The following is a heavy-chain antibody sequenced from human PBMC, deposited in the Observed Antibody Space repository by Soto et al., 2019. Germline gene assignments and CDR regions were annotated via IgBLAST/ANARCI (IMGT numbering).Heavy chain of an antibody. CDR2: ISWNSGSI. D-gene: IGHD2-15*01. CDR1: GFTFDAYA. Sequence: GGSLRHSCAASGFTFDAYAMHWVRQAPGKGLEWVSGISWNSGSIGYADSVKGRFAISRDNAKNSLYLQLNSLRGEDTALYYCAKLGGSRSTGDLCDYMDGWGKGNTVTFS. CDR3: AKLGGSRSTGDLCDYMDG. V-gene: IGHV3-9*01. J-gene: IGHJ6*03.